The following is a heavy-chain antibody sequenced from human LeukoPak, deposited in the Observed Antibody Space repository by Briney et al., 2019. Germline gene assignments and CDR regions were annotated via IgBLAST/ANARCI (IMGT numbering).Heavy chain of an antibody. D-gene: IGHD3-10*01. J-gene: IGHJ3*02. Sequence: SETLSLTCTVSGYSISSGYYWGWIRQPPGKGLEWIGSIYHSGSTYYNPSLKSRVTISVDTSKNQFSLKVRSVTAADTAVYYCAREPPYYASENFIDAFDIWGQGTKVTVSS. CDR2: IYHSGST. CDR3: AREPPYYASENFIDAFDI. V-gene: IGHV4-38-2*02. CDR1: GYSISSGYY.